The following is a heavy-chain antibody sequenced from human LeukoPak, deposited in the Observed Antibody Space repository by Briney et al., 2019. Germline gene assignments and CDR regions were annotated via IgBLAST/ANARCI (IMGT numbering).Heavy chain of an antibody. J-gene: IGHJ3*02. CDR2: ISGSGGST. CDR1: GFTFSSYA. CDR3: ARGGMVRRVMGAFDI. V-gene: IGHV3-23*01. Sequence: GGSLRLSCAASGFTFSSYAMSWVRQAPGKGLEWVSAISGSGGSTYYADSVKGRFTISRDNAKNSLYLQMNSLRAEDTAVFYCARGGMVRRVMGAFDIWGQGTLVTVSS. D-gene: IGHD3-10*01.